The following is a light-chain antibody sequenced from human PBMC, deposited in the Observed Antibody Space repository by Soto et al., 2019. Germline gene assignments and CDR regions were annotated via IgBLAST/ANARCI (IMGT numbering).Light chain of an antibody. CDR2: RNN. Sequence: QSVLTQPPSASGTPGQRVTISCSGXSSNXGSNYVYWYQQLPGTAPKLLIYRNNQRPSGVPDRFSGSKSGTSASLAISGLRSEDEADYYCAAWDDSLSGLYVFGTGTKLTVL. CDR1: SSNXGSNY. V-gene: IGLV1-47*01. CDR3: AAWDDSLSGLYV. J-gene: IGLJ1*01.